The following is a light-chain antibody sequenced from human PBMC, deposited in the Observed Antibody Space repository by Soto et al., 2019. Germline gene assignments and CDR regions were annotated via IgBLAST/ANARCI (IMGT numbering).Light chain of an antibody. CDR1: QTIMTY. CDR2: AAS. Sequence: TQSPSSLSASVGDGVAITCRASQTIMTYLNWYQLKPGKPPRLLIYAASSLQSGVPSRFSARGSGTDFTLTISNLQPEDFATYSCQQSYNSPQTFGQGTKVDIK. CDR3: QQSYNSPQT. V-gene: IGKV1-39*01. J-gene: IGKJ1*01.